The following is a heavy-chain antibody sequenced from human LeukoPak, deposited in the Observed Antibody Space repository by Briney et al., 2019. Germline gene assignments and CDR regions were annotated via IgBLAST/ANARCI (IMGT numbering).Heavy chain of an antibody. CDR3: ARETTTLDY. J-gene: IGHJ4*02. V-gene: IGHV3-33*01. D-gene: IGHD1-26*01. CDR1: GLSFSSYG. Sequence: PGGSLRLSCAASGLSFSSYGMHWVRQAPGKGLEWVAVIWYDGSNKFYADSVKGRFTISRDNSKNTLYLQMNSLRAEDTAVYYCARETTTLDYWGQGTLVTVSS. CDR2: IWYDGSNK.